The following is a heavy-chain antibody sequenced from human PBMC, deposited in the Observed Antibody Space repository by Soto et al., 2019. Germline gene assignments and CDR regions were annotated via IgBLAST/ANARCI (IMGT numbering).Heavy chain of an antibody. J-gene: IGHJ5*02. Sequence: SVKVSCKASGGTFSSYAISWVRQAPGQGLEWMGGIIPIFGTANYAQKFQGRVTITADESTSTAYMELSSLRSEDTAVYYCAREAYCSSTSCPTPVNWFDPWGQGTLVTVSS. CDR2: IIPIFGTA. CDR1: GGTFSSYA. CDR3: AREAYCSSTSCPTPVNWFDP. D-gene: IGHD2-2*01. V-gene: IGHV1-69*13.